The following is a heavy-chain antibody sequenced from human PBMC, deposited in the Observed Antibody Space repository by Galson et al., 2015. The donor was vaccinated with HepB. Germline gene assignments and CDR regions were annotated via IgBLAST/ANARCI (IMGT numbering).Heavy chain of an antibody. CDR2: IYHSGST. D-gene: IGHD3-22*01. Sequence: SETLSLTCAVSGGSISSSNWWSWVRQPPGKGLEWIGEIYHSGSTNYNPSLKSRVTISVDKSKNQFSLKLSSVTAADTAVYYCAREVRVYYYYYGMDVWGQGTTVTVSS. V-gene: IGHV4-4*02. CDR3: AREVRVYYYYYGMDV. CDR1: GGSISSSNW. J-gene: IGHJ6*02.